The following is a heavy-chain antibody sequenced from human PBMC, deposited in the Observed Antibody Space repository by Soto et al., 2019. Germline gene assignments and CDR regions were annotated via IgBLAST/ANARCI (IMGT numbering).Heavy chain of an antibody. CDR1: GFPFIRDS. CDR3: AKGKQWLVPYYYYGMDV. Sequence: RGPRILSCAASGFPFIRDSMHWVRPPAGKGLEWVAVISYDGSNKYYADSVKGRFTISRDNSKNTLYLQMNSLRAEDTAVYYCAKGKQWLVPYYYYGMDVWGQGTTVTVSS. J-gene: IGHJ6*02. D-gene: IGHD6-19*01. CDR2: ISYDGSNK. V-gene: IGHV3-30*18.